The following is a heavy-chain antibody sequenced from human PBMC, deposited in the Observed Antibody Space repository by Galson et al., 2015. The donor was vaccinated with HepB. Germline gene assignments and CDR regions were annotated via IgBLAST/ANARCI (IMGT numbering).Heavy chain of an antibody. D-gene: IGHD6-13*01. CDR3: AKDPGSSGIALRYYFDY. J-gene: IGHJ4*02. V-gene: IGHV3-30*18. CDR2: ISYDGSNK. CDR1: GFTFSSYG. Sequence: SLRLSCAASGFTFSSYGMHWVRQAPGKGLEWVAVISYDGSNKYYADSVKGRFTISRDNSKNTLYLQMNSLRAEDTAVYYCAKDPGSSGIALRYYFDYWGQGTLVTVSS.